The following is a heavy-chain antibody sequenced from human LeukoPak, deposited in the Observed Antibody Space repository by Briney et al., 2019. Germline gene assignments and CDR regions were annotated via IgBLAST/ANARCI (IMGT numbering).Heavy chain of an antibody. CDR3: ARGGGSGWFRKEFDY. CDR1: GFSFSTYW. J-gene: IGHJ4*02. D-gene: IGHD6-19*01. Sequence: GGSLRLSCVASGFSFSTYWMSWVRQAPGKGLEWVANIKQDGTEEYYVDSVKGRFTISRDNAKNTVYLQMNSLRVEDTAVYYCARGGGSGWFRKEFDYWGQGTLVTVSS. CDR2: IKQDGTEE. V-gene: IGHV3-7*03.